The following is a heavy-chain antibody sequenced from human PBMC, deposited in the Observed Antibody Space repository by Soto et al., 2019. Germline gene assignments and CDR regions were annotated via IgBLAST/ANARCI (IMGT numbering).Heavy chain of an antibody. CDR1: GYTFTGYY. CDR2: INPNSGGT. Sequence: ASVKVSCKASGYTFTGYYMHGVRQAPGQGLEWMGWINPNSGGTNYAQKFQGRVTMTRDTSISTAYMELSRLRSDDTAVYYCARAWSPMVRGVIPFMDVWGQGTTVTVSS. CDR3: ARAWSPMVRGVIPFMDV. D-gene: IGHD3-10*01. J-gene: IGHJ6*02. V-gene: IGHV1-2*02.